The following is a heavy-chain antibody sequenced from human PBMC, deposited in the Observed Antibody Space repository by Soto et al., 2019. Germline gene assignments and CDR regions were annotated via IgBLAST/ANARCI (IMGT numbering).Heavy chain of an antibody. Sequence: GGSLRLSCTASGFIFSDHGMHWVRQAPGKGLEWVASISGSVGSTFYADSVKGRFTISRDNYLNTLDLQLNSLRAEDTAVYYCAKDRTIASRTFDSWGQGALVTVSS. CDR1: GFIFSDHG. D-gene: IGHD6-6*01. J-gene: IGHJ4*02. V-gene: IGHV3-23*01. CDR2: ISGSVGST. CDR3: AKDRTIASRTFDS.